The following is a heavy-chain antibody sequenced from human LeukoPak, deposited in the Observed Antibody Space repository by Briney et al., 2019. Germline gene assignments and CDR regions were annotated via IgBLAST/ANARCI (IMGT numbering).Heavy chain of an antibody. V-gene: IGHV4-39*07. J-gene: IGHJ4*02. CDR2: IYYSGST. Sequence: SETLSLTCSVSGGSISISSYYCGWIRQPPGKGLEWIGSIYYSGSTYYNPSLKSRVTISVDTSKNQFSLKLSSVTAADTAVYYCARKALETDGYSYGYYDFGRFDYWGQGTLVTVSS. CDR1: GGSISISSYY. D-gene: IGHD5-18*01. CDR3: ARKALETDGYSYGYYDFGRFDY.